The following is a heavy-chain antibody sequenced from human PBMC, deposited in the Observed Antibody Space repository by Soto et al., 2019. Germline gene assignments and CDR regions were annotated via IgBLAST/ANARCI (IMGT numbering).Heavy chain of an antibody. V-gene: IGHV1-69*13. D-gene: IGHD3-22*01. J-gene: IGHJ4*02. Sequence: EASVKVSCKASGGTFSSYAISWVRQAPGQGLEWMGGIIPIFGTANYAQKFQGRVTITADESTSTAYMELSSLRSEDTAVYYCARDSGYYDSSGYFDYWGQGTLVTVSS. CDR1: GGTFSSYA. CDR2: IIPIFGTA. CDR3: ARDSGYYDSSGYFDY.